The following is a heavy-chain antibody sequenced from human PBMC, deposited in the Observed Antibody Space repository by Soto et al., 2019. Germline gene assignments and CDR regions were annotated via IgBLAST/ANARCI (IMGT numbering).Heavy chain of an antibody. Sequence: GGSLRLSCAASGFTFSSYAMSWVRQAPGKGLEWVSAISGSGGSTYYADSVKGRFTISRDNSKNTLYLQMNSLGAEDTAVYYCAKTLGIVVVPAAPPYNWFDPWGQGTLVTVSS. CDR1: GFTFSSYA. D-gene: IGHD2-2*01. J-gene: IGHJ5*02. V-gene: IGHV3-23*01. CDR3: AKTLGIVVVPAAPPYNWFDP. CDR2: ISGSGGST.